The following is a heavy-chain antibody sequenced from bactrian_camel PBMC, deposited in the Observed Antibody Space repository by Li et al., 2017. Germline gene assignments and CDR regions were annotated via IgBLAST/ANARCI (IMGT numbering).Heavy chain of an antibody. CDR2: IYTPGGNT. CDR1: GLPNDRSC. Sequence: HVQLVESGGGSVQAGGSLRLACAASGLPNDRSCVGWFRQAIGKEREWIASIYTPGGNTYAADSVKGRFTISRDNAKNTLYLQMNNLKREDTGMYYCAAWAYSVCTVATGLAMNHWWGQGTQDTVS. D-gene: IGHD6*01. V-gene: IGHV3S1*01. J-gene: IGHJ4*01. CDR3: AAWAYSVCTVATGLAMNHW.